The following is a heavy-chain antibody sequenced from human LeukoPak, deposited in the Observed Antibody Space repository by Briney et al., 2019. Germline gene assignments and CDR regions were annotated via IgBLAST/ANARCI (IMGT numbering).Heavy chain of an antibody. J-gene: IGHJ4*02. D-gene: IGHD3-22*01. CDR1: GGTFSNYA. V-gene: IGHV1-18*01. CDR3: ARDGPAGPDYYDSSGYYYGYYFDY. CDR2: ISAYNGNT. Sequence: ATVKVSCKASGGTFSNYAISWVRQAPGQGLEWMGWISAYNGNTNYAQKLQGRVTMTTDTSTSTAYTELRSLRSDDTAVYYCARDGPAGPDYYDSSGYYYGYYFDYWGQGTLVTVSS.